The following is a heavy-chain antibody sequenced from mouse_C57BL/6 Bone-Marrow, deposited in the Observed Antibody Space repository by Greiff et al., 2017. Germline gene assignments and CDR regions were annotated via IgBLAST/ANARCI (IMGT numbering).Heavy chain of an antibody. D-gene: IGHD2-4*01. CDR2: IYPGSGST. Sequence: VQLQQSGAELVKPGASVKMSCKASGYTFTSYWITWVKQRPGQGLEWIGDIYPGSGSTNYNEKFKSKATLTVDTSSSTAYMQLSSLTSEDSAVYYCARWDDYYWYFDVWGTGTTVTVSS. V-gene: IGHV1-55*01. J-gene: IGHJ1*03. CDR3: ARWDDYYWYFDV. CDR1: GYTFTSYW.